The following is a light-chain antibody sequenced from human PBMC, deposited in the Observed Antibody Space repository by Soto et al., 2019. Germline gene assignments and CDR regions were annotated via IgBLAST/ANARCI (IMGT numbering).Light chain of an antibody. V-gene: IGKV1-5*03. J-gene: IGKJ1*01. CDR1: QSINNW. CDR3: QQYSSAST. CDR2: RAS. Sequence: DIQMTQSPSTLSASVGDRVTITCRASQSINNWLAWYQQKPGKAPKLLIYRASSLENGVPSRFSGRGSGTEFIFTITRLQPDDFATYYCQQYSSASTFGPGTKVEI.